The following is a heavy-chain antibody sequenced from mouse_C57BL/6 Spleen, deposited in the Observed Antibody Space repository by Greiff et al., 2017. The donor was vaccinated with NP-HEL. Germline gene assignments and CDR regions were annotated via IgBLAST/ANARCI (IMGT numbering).Heavy chain of an antibody. V-gene: IGHV1-64*01. CDR3: ARKGMGNRAWFAY. Sequence: QVQLQQPGAELVKPGASVKLSCKASGYTFTSYWMHWVKQRPGQGLEWIGMINPNSGSTNYNEKFKGKATLTVDKSSSTAYMQLSSLTSEDSAVYCCARKGMGNRAWFAYWGQGTLVTVSA. CDR1: GYTFTSYW. D-gene: IGHD2-1*01. J-gene: IGHJ3*01. CDR2: INPNSGST.